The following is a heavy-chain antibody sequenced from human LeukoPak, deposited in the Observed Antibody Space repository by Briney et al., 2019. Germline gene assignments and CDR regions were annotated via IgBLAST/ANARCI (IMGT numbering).Heavy chain of an antibody. J-gene: IGHJ4*02. D-gene: IGHD2-15*01. CDR2: IYTSGST. V-gene: IGHV4-4*07. Sequence: SETLSLTCTVSGGSISSYYWSWIRQPAGKGLEWIGRIYTSGSTNYNPSLKSRVTISVDTSKNQFSLKLSSVTAADTAVYYCVREHSWGDFDYWGQGTLVTVSS. CDR1: GGSISSYY. CDR3: VREHSWGDFDY.